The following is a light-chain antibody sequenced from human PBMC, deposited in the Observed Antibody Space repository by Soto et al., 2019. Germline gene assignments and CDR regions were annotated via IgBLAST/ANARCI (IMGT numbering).Light chain of an antibody. CDR3: QQYDNSPYT. CDR1: QSVSSTY. J-gene: IGKJ2*01. V-gene: IGKV3-20*01. CDR2: GAS. Sequence: EIVLTQSPGTLSLSPGERATLSCRASQSVSSTYLAWYQQKPGQAPRLLIYGASSRATGIPDRFSGSGSGTDFTLTISRLEPEDFAVYYCQQYDNSPYTFGQGTKVDI.